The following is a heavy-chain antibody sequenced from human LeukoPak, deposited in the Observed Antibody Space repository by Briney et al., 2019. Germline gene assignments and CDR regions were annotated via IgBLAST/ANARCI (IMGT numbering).Heavy chain of an antibody. D-gene: IGHD3-22*01. Sequence: GASVKVSCKASGGTFSSYAISWVRQAPGQGLEWMGRIIPVLGIANYAQKFQGRVTITADKSTSTAYMELSSLRSEDTAVYYCASADYYDSSGYSDYWGQGTLVTVSS. V-gene: IGHV1-69*04. CDR3: ASADYYDSSGYSDY. J-gene: IGHJ4*02. CDR1: GGTFSSYA. CDR2: IIPVLGIA.